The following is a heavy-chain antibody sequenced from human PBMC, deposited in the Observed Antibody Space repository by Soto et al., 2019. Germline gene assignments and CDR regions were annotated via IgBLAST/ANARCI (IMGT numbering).Heavy chain of an antibody. J-gene: IGHJ6*02. D-gene: IGHD6-13*01. CDR3: AADPLIAAADIYYYYYGMDV. CDR2: IVVGSGNT. CDR1: GFTFTSSA. V-gene: IGHV1-58*01. Sequence: ASVKVSCKASGFTFTSSAVQWVRQARGQRLEWIGWIVVGSGNTNYAQKFQERVTITRDMSTSTAYMGLSSLRSEDTAVYYCAADPLIAAADIYYYYYGMDVWGQGTTVTVSS.